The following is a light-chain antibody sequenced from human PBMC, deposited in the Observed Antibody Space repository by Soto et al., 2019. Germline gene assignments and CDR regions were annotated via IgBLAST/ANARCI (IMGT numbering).Light chain of an antibody. J-gene: IGKJ1*01. Sequence: EIVMTQSPATLSVSPGERASLSCRASKSVYSNLAWCQQKPGQAPRLLMFGASTRTTGSPARFSGSGSGTEFTLTISSLQSEDFAVYYFQQYNKWPLALGQGTKVDIK. CDR3: QQYNKWPLA. CDR1: KSVYSN. V-gene: IGKV3-15*01. CDR2: GAS.